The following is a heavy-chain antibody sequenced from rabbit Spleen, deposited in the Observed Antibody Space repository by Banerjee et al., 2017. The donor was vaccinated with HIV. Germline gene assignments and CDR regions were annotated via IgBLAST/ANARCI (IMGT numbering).Heavy chain of an antibody. CDR2: IAGSSSGFT. V-gene: IGHV1S45*01. J-gene: IGHJ2*01. D-gene: IGHD1-1*01. Sequence: QEQLEESGGGLVQPEGSLALTCKASGFSFSSSDYICWVRQAPGKGLEWISCIAGSSSGFTYSASWAKGRFTISKTSSTTVTLQMTSLTAADTATYFCARNYVNAFDPWGPGTLVTVS. CDR3: ARNYVNAFDP. CDR1: GFSFSSSDY.